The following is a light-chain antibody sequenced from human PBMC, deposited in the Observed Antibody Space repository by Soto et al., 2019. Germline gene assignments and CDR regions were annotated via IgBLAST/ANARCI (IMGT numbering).Light chain of an antibody. CDR1: HSVSSSY. J-gene: IGKJ5*01. CDR3: QQYGDLPT. CDR2: GAT. V-gene: IGKV3-20*01. Sequence: EIVLTQSPGTLSLSPGERATLSCRASHSVSSSYFAWYQQKPGQTPRLLIFGATSRATGVPDRISGSESGTDFTLTISRLEPEDFVVYYCQQYGDLPTFGQGTRLEI.